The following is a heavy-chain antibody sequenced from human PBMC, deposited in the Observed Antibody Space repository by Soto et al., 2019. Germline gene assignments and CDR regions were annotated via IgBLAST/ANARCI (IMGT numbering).Heavy chain of an antibody. Sequence: EVQLVESGGGLVQPGGSLKLSCAASGFTFSGSSMHWVRQASGKGLEWVGRIRNKANSYATAYAASVKGRFTISRDDSKNTAYLQMNSLKTKDTAVYYCTSHSPEDMIRKWGQGTLVTVSS. CDR2: IRNKANSYAT. CDR1: GFTFSGSS. V-gene: IGHV3-73*02. J-gene: IGHJ4*02. D-gene: IGHD2-15*01. CDR3: TSHSPEDMIRK.